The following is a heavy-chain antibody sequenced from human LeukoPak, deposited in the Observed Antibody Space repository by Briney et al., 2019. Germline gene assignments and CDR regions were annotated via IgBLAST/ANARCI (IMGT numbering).Heavy chain of an antibody. J-gene: IGHJ5*02. CDR2: INPDSGGT. V-gene: IGHV1-2*02. CDR3: ARGDYDFWSSYQSYNWFDP. CDR1: GYTFTGYY. D-gene: IGHD3-3*01. Sequence: ASGKVSCKASGYTFTGYYIHWVRQAPGQGLEWMGWINPDSGGTKYAQKFHDRVTMTRDTSVTTAYMELSRLRPDDTAVYYCARGDYDFWSSYQSYNWFDPWGQGTLVTVSS.